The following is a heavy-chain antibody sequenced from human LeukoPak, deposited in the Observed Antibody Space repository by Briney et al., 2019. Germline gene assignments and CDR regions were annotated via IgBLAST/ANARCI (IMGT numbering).Heavy chain of an antibody. CDR3: ARELSSGGTSWFDP. CDR1: GGSISSGGYY. J-gene: IGHJ5*02. CDR2: IYHSGST. V-gene: IGHV4-30-2*01. D-gene: IGHD2-15*01. Sequence: SQTLSLTCTVSGGSISSGGYYWSWIRQPPGKGLEWIGYIYHSGSTYYNPSLKSRVTISVDRSKNQFSLELSSVTAADTAVYYCARELSSGGTSWFDPWGQGTLVTVSS.